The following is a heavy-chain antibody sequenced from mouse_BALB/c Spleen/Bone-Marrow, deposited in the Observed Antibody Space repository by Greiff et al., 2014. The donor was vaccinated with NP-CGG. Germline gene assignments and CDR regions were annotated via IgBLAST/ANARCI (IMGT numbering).Heavy chain of an antibody. CDR2: IHYSGTT. Sequence: VQLQQSGPDLVKPSPSLSLTCTVSGYSFTSYYMCYWIRKFPGNNLEWRGYIHYSGTTVYNPSLKSRISITRDTSNNQFFLQLNSVTSEDTAAYYCARSAEAPYTMDYWGQGTSVTVSS. CDR3: ARSAEAPYTMDY. V-gene: IGHV3-1*02. J-gene: IGHJ4*01. CDR1: GYSFTSYYM.